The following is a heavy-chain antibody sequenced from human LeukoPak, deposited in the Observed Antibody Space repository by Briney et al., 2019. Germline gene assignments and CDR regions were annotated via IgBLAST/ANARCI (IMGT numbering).Heavy chain of an antibody. D-gene: IGHD1-26*01. CDR3: ARARSGSYFYY. Sequence: PSETLSLTCTVSGGSISSYYWSWIRQPPGKGLEWIGYIYYSGSTNYNPSLKSRVTMSVDTSKNQFSLKLSSVTAADTAVYYCARARSGSYFYYWGQGTLVTVSS. J-gene: IGHJ4*02. CDR2: IYYSGST. CDR1: GGSISSYY. V-gene: IGHV4-59*12.